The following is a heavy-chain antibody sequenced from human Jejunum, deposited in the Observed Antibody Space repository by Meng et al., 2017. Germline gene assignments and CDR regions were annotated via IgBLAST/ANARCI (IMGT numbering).Heavy chain of an antibody. Sequence: GGSLRLSCAASGFTFSRYAMNWVRQAPGKGLEWVSNISGSGGITYYADSVKGRFTTSRDNSKNTLYLQMNSLRAEDTAVYYWAKVTDASGTYYNSVLDIWGQGTMVTVSS. J-gene: IGHJ3*02. CDR3: AKVTDASGTYYNSVLDI. CDR2: ISGSGGIT. D-gene: IGHD3-10*01. CDR1: GFTFSRYA. V-gene: IGHV3-23*01.